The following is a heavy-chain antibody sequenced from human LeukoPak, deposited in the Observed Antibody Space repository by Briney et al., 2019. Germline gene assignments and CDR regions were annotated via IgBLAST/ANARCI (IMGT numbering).Heavy chain of an antibody. CDR3: ARDWYGIVGATTATDAFDI. CDR1: GFTVSSNY. V-gene: IGHV3-53*01. Sequence: GGSLRLSCAASGFTVSSNYMSWVRQAPGEGLEWVSVIYSGGSTYYAGSVKGRFTISRDNSKNTLYLQMNSLRAEDTAVYYCARDWYGIVGATTATDAFDIWGQGTMVTVSS. CDR2: IYSGGST. D-gene: IGHD1-26*01. J-gene: IGHJ3*02.